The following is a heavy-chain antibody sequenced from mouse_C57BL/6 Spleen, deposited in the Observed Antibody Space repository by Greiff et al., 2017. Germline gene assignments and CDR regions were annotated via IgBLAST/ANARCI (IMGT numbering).Heavy chain of an antibody. CDR3: ARITTVVATNAMDY. CDR2: IDPNSGGT. D-gene: IGHD1-1*01. CDR1: GYTLTSYW. J-gene: IGHJ4*01. Sequence: QVQLQQPGAELVKPGASVKLSCKASGYTLTSYWMHWVKQRPGRGLEWIGRIDPNSGGTKYNEKFRSKATLTVDKPSSTAYMQLSSLTSEDSAVYYCARITTVVATNAMDYWGQGTSVTVSS. V-gene: IGHV1-72*01.